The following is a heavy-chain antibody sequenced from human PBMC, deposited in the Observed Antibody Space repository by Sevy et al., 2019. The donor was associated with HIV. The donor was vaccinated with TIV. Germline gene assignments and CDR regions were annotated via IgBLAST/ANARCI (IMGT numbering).Heavy chain of an antibody. CDR3: ARNAVAGADFDY. CDR1: GGTFSSYA. D-gene: IGHD6-19*01. CDR2: IIPIFGTA. V-gene: IGHV1-69*13. Sequence: ASVMVSCKASGGTFSSYAISWVRQAPGQGLEWMGRIIPIFGTANYAQKFQGRVTITADESTSTAYMELSSLRSEDTAVYYCARNAVAGADFDYWGQGTLVPVSS. J-gene: IGHJ4*02.